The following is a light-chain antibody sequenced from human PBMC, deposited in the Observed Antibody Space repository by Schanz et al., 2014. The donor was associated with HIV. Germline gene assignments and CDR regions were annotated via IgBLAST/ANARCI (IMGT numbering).Light chain of an antibody. Sequence: QSALTQPASVSGSPGQSITISCTGTSSDVGGYNYVSWYQQHPGKAPKLLIFDNNNRPSGVPDRYSGSKSGTSASLAISDLQSEDEADYYCAAWDDSLNGRLFGGGTKLTVL. CDR2: DNN. CDR1: SSDVGGYNY. J-gene: IGLJ3*02. V-gene: IGLV2-14*01. CDR3: AAWDDSLNGRL.